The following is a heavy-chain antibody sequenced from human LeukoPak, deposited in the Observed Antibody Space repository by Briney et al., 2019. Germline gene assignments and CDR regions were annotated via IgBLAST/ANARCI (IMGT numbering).Heavy chain of an antibody. CDR3: ASAALRVHYYYYYMDV. Sequence: GGSLRLSCAASGFTFSSYWMHWVRQAPGKGLVWVSRINSDGSSTSYADSVKGRFTISRDNAKNSLYLQMNSLRAEDTAVYYCASAALRVHYYYYYMDVWGKGTTVTVSS. J-gene: IGHJ6*03. V-gene: IGHV3-74*01. CDR1: GFTFSSYW. CDR2: INSDGSST. D-gene: IGHD5/OR15-5a*01.